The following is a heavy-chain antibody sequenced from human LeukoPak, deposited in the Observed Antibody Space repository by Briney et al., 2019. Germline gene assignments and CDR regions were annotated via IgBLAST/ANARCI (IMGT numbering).Heavy chain of an antibody. J-gene: IGHJ4*02. CDR1: RYTFSNYD. CDR2: MSPNSGNT. CDR3: ARDWTSTAALDY. Sequence: GASVKVSCKASRYTFSNYDINWVRQATGQGLEWMGWMSPNSGNTGYAQKFQGRVTMTRDTSISTAYMELNRLRSDDTAVYYCARDWTSTAALDYWGQGTLVTVSS. D-gene: IGHD6-13*01. V-gene: IGHV1-8*01.